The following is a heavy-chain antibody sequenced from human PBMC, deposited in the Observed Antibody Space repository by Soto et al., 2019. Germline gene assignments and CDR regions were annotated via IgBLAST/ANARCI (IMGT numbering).Heavy chain of an antibody. D-gene: IGHD2-8*02. V-gene: IGHV4-39*01. Sequence: QPQLQESGPGLVKPSETLSLTCTVSGASIISTSYFWGWIRQPSGKGLEWIGTMSYSGSTFYNPSLKSQVTISVEASKHQFSLKLSSVTAADSPVYYCAALLGHCTGGTCFFRWFDPWGQGTLVTVSS. CDR1: GASIISTSYF. CDR3: AALLGHCTGGTCFFRWFDP. J-gene: IGHJ5*02. CDR2: MSYSGST.